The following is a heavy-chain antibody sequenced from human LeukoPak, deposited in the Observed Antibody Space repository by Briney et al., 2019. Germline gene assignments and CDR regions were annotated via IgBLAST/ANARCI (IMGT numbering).Heavy chain of an antibody. J-gene: IGHJ4*02. CDR2: IYNVGTT. CDR3: ARARPYSGYFDY. CDR1: EFTVSSNY. V-gene: IGHV3-53*01. Sequence: PGGSLTLSCEASEFTVSSNYMSWVRQAPGKGLEWVSVIYNVGTTYYADSVKGRFTISRDSSKNTLYLQMNNLRAEDTAVYYCARARPYSGYFDYWAQGTLVTVSS. D-gene: IGHD1-26*01.